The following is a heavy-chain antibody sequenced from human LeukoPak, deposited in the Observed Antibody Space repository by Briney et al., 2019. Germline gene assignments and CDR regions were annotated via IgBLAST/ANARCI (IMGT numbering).Heavy chain of an antibody. CDR3: ARDLAAAGTDFDY. J-gene: IGHJ4*02. D-gene: IGHD6-13*01. CDR1: GFIFRNYA. Sequence: PGGSLRLSCAVSGFIFRNYAMSWVRQAPGKGLEWVSSISSSSSYIYYADSVKGRFTISRDNAKNSLYLQMNSLRAEDTAVYYCARDLAAAGTDFDYWGQGTLVTVSS. V-gene: IGHV3-21*01. CDR2: ISSSSSYI.